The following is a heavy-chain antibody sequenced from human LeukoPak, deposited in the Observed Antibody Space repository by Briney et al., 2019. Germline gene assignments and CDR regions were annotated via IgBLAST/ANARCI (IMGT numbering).Heavy chain of an antibody. CDR3: ARDPRAIAAAGNGIFDY. V-gene: IGHV3-30-3*01. J-gene: IGHJ4*02. CDR1: GFTFSSYA. CDR2: ISYDGSNK. D-gene: IGHD6-13*01. Sequence: QPGRSLRLSCAASGFTFSSYAMHWVRQAPGKGLEWVAVISYDGSNKYYADSVKGRFTISRDNSKNTLYLQMNSLSAEDTAVYYCARDPRAIAAAGNGIFDYWGQGNLVTVSS.